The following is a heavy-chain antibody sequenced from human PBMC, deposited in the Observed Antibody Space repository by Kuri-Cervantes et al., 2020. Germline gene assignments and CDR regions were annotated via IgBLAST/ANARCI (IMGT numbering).Heavy chain of an antibody. D-gene: IGHD3-10*01. CDR2: IYHSGST. CDR1: GGSISSGDYY. V-gene: IGHV4-61*08. Sequence: SETLSLTCTVSGGSISSGDYYWSWIRQPPGKGLEWIGYIYHSGSTNYNPSLKSRVTISVDTSKNQFSLKLSSVTAADTAVYYCARGGFRHIDYWGQGTLVTVSS. CDR3: ARGGFRHIDY. J-gene: IGHJ4*02.